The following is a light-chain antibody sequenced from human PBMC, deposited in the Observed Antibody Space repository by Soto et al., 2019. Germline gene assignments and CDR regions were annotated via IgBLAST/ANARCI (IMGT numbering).Light chain of an antibody. V-gene: IGLV3-1*01. J-gene: IGLJ2*01. CDR3: QAWDSSTVV. Sequence: SYELTQAPSVSVLPGQTASITCSGDKLGEKYACWYQQKPGQSPVLVIYQDRNRPSGIPERFSGSNSGNTATLTISGTQAMDEADYYCQAWDSSTVVFGGGTKVTVL. CDR1: KLGEKY. CDR2: QDR.